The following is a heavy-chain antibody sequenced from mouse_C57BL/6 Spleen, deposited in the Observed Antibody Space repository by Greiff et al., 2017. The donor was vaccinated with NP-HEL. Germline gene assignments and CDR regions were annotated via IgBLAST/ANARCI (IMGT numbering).Heavy chain of an antibody. V-gene: IGHV1-55*01. CDR3: ARAGDYDGYWYCDV. D-gene: IGHD2-4*01. CDR2: FYPGSGST. CDR1: GYTFTSSW. Sequence: QVQLQQPGAELVKPGASVKMSCKASGYTFTSSWLTWVKQRPGQGLEWIGDFYPGSGSTTYNEKFKSKATLTVETSSSTGYMQLSSLTSEDSAVDDCARAGDYDGYWYCDVWGTGTTVTVSS. J-gene: IGHJ1*03.